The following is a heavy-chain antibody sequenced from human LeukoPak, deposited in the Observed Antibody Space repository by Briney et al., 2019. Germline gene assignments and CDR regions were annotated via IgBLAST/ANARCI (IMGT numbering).Heavy chain of an antibody. CDR3: ASMFREKRVEMATITPNFDY. V-gene: IGHV3-7*01. Sequence: GGSLRLSCAASGFTFSSYWMSWVRQAPGKGLEWVANIKQDGSEKYYVDSVKGRFTISRDNAKNSLYLQMNSLRAEDTAVYYCASMFREKRVEMATITPNFDYWGQGTLVTVSS. D-gene: IGHD5-24*01. J-gene: IGHJ4*02. CDR1: GFTFSSYW. CDR2: IKQDGSEK.